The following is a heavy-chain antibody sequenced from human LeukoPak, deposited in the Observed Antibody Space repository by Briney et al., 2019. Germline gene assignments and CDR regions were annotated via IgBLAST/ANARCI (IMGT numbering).Heavy chain of an antibody. CDR2: INPNSGGT. D-gene: IGHD6-13*01. J-gene: IGHJ6*02. CDR3: AREISSSRSNGMDV. Sequence: GASVTVSFKASGYTFTGYYMHWVRQAPGQGLEWMGWINPNSGGTNYAQKFQGRVTMTRDTSISTAYMELSRLRSDDTAVYYCAREISSSRSNGMDVWGQGTTVTVSS. CDR1: GYTFTGYY. V-gene: IGHV1-2*02.